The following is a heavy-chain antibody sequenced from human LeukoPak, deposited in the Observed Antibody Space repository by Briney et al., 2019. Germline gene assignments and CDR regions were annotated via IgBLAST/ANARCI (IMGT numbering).Heavy chain of an antibody. D-gene: IGHD4-17*01. CDR2: MNPNSGNT. CDR3: ARDRVSATVPSDY. Sequence: ASVKVSCKASGYTFTSQDINWVRQATGQGLEWMGWMNPNSGNTGYAQKFQGRVIMTRDTSINTAYMELYSLRSDDTAVYYCARDRVSATVPSDYWGQGTLVTVSS. V-gene: IGHV1-8*01. CDR1: GYTFTSQD. J-gene: IGHJ4*02.